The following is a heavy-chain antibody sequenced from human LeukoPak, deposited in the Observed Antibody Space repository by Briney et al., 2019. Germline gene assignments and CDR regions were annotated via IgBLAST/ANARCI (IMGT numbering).Heavy chain of an antibody. CDR3: ARVAAAYDYGSSEYTGQTSDYYFHMDV. CDR1: GGSISSYY. D-gene: IGHD3-3*01. Sequence: SETLSLTCTVSGGSISSYYWSWIRQPPGKGLEWIGYIYYSGSTNYNPSLKSRVTISVDTSKNQFSLQLSSVTAADTAVYYCARVAAAYDYGSSEYTGQTSDYYFHMDVWGKGTTVTVSS. J-gene: IGHJ6*03. CDR2: IYYSGST. V-gene: IGHV4-59*08.